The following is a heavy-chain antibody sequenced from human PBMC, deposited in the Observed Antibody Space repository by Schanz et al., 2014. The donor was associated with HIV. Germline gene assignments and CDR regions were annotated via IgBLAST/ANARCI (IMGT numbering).Heavy chain of an antibody. V-gene: IGHV1-18*01. CDR2: ISAYNGKT. CDR1: GYGFTNYG. CDR3: ARGARYGMDV. J-gene: IGHJ6*02. Sequence: QVQLLQSGTEVKTPGASVKVSCKTSGYGFTNYGVTWVRQAPGQGLAWMGWISAYNGKTNYARKVQGRVTMTTDTSTTTAYMELRSLRSDDTAVYYCARGARYGMDVWGQGTTVTVSS.